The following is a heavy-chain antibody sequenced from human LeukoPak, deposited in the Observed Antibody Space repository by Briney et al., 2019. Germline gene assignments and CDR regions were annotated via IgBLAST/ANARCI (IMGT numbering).Heavy chain of an antibody. V-gene: IGHV3-9*01. D-gene: IGHD2-15*01. J-gene: IGHJ4*02. CDR1: GFSFDDYA. CDR2: ISWNSGSI. Sequence: GRSLRLSCAASGFSFDDYAMHWVRQAPGKGLEWVSGISWNSGSIGYADSVKGRFTISRDNAKNYLYLQMNSLRAEDTALYYCAKDLPRYCSGGSCPFDYWGQGTLVTVSS. CDR3: AKDLPRYCSGGSCPFDY.